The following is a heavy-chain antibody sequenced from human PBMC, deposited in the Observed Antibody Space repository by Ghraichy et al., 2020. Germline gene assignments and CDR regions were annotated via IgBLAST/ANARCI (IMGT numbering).Heavy chain of an antibody. CDR3: AKDLSIAVAGYDRFAEYFQH. Sequence: GGSLRLSCAASGFTFSSYAMSWVRQAPGKGLEWVSAISGSGGSTYYADSVKGRFTISRDNSKNTLYLQMNSLRAEDTAVYYCAKDLSIAVAGYDRFAEYFQHWGQGTLVTVSS. D-gene: IGHD6-19*01. J-gene: IGHJ1*01. CDR1: GFTFSSYA. CDR2: ISGSGGST. V-gene: IGHV3-23*01.